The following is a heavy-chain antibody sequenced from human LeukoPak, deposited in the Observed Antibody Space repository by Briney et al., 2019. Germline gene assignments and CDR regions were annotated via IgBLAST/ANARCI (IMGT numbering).Heavy chain of an antibody. CDR1: GGSFSGYY. CDR3: ARRWLQLPFDY. CDR2: INHSGST. V-gene: IGHV4-34*01. Sequence: SETLSLTCAVYGGSFSGYYRSWIRQPPGKGLEWIGEINHSGSTNYNPSLKSRVTISVDTSKNQFSLKLSSVTAADTAVYYCARRWLQLPFDYWGQGTLVTVSS. J-gene: IGHJ4*02. D-gene: IGHD5-24*01.